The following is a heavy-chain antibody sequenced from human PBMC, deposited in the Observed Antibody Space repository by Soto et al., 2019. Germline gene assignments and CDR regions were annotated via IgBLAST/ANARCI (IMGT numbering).Heavy chain of an antibody. CDR3: ARDASPQYYYDSSGYPPEY. D-gene: IGHD3-22*01. V-gene: IGHV3-33*01. CDR1: GFTFSSYG. CDR2: IWYDGSNK. J-gene: IGHJ4*02. Sequence: GGSLRLSCAASGFTFSSYGMHWVRQAPGKGLEWVGVIWYDGSNKYYADSVKGRFTISRDNSKNTLYLQMNSLRAEDTAVYYCARDASPQYYYDSSGYPPEYWGQGTLVTVSS.